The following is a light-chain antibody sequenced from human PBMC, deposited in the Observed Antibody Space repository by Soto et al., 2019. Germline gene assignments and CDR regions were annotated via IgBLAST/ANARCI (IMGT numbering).Light chain of an antibody. J-gene: IGKJ1*01. CDR3: QQYDISWT. Sequence: EIVLTQSPGTLSLSPGERATLSCRASQSVRSSQLAWYQQKPGQPPRLLIFGASSRATGIPERFSGSGSGTDFTLTISRLEPEDFAVYSCQQYDISWTFGQGTNMDIK. V-gene: IGKV3-20*01. CDR2: GAS. CDR1: QSVRSSQ.